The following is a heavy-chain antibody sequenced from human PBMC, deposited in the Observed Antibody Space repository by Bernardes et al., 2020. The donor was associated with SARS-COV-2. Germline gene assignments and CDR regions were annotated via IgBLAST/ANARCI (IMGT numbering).Heavy chain of an antibody. CDR3: ATDQRYYHILTGRTYYYGMDV. D-gene: IGHD3-9*01. CDR1: GYTLTELS. CDR2: FDPEDGET. J-gene: IGHJ6*02. V-gene: IGHV1-24*01. Sequence: ASMKVSCKVSGYTLTELSMHWVRQAPGKGLEWMGGFDPEDGETIYAQKFQGRVTMTEDTSTDTAYMELSSLRSEDTAVYYCATDQRYYHILTGRTYYYGMDVWGQETTVTVSS.